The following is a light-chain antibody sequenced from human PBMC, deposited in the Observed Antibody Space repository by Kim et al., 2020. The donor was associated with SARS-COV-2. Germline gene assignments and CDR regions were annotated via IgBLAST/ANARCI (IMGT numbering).Light chain of an antibody. Sequence: EIVLTQSPGTQSLSPGERATLSCRASQSVSSSYLAWYQQKPGQAPRLLIYGASSRANGIPDRFSGSGSGTDLTLTISRLEPEDFAVYYCQQYGSSPLTFGGGTKVDIK. CDR1: QSVSSSY. CDR2: GAS. CDR3: QQYGSSPLT. J-gene: IGKJ4*02. V-gene: IGKV3-20*01.